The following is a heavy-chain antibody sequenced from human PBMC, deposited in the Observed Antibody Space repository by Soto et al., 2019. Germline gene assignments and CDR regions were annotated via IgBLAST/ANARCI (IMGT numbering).Heavy chain of an antibody. Sequence: GGSLRLSCAASGFTFSSYAMCWVRQAPGKGLEWVARISFDGINKYYADSVKGRFTISRDNSKNTLYLQMNSLRAEDTAVYYCCSGWYMDVWGKGTTVTVSS. D-gene: IGHD2-15*01. CDR3: CSGWYMDV. V-gene: IGHV3-30*03. J-gene: IGHJ6*03. CDR2: ISFDGINK. CDR1: GFTFSSYA.